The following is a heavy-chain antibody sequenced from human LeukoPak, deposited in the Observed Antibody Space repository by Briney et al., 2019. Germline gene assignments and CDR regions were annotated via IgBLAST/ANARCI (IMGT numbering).Heavy chain of an antibody. Sequence: PSQTLSLTCTVSGVSISSGDYYWSWIRQPPGKGLEWIGYIYYSGSAYYNPSLKSRVTISVDTSKNQFSLKLSSVTAADAAVYYCARDQGPIVGATPVIYWGQGTLVTVSS. D-gene: IGHD1-26*01. CDR1: GVSISSGDYY. V-gene: IGHV4-30-4*01. CDR3: ARDQGPIVGATPVIY. CDR2: IYYSGSA. J-gene: IGHJ4*02.